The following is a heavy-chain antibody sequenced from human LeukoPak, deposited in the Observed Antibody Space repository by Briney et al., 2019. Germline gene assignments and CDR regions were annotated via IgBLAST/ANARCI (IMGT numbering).Heavy chain of an antibody. D-gene: IGHD6-13*01. CDR3: ARGTVDSSSWYDDYYYYYYMDV. J-gene: IGHJ6*03. Sequence: PGGSLRLSCTASGFTFSDYGMNWVRQAPGKGLEWVGRTRNKANSYTTEYAASVKGRFTISRDDSKNSLYLQMNSLKTEDTAVYYCARGTVDSSSWYDDYYYYYYMDVWGKGTTVTVSS. CDR2: TRNKANSYTT. V-gene: IGHV3-72*01. CDR1: GFTFSDYG.